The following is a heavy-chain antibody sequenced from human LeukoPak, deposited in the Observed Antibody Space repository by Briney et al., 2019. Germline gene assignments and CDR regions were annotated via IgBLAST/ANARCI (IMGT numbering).Heavy chain of an antibody. CDR1: GGSISSYY. V-gene: IGHV4-59*01. CDR3: ARQYYYGMDV. CDR2: IYYSGST. J-gene: IGHJ6*02. Sequence: LETLSLTCTVSGGSISSYYWSWIRQPPGKGLEWIGYIYYSGSTNYNPSLKSRVTISVDTSKNQFSLKLSSVTAADTAVYYCARQYYYGMDVWGQGTTVTVSS.